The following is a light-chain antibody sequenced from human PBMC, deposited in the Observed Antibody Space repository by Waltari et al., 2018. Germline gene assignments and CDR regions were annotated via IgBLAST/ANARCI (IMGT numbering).Light chain of an antibody. CDR1: QSIITW. J-gene: IGKJ1*01. CDR3: QEYNSFPT. CDR2: KAS. V-gene: IGKV1-5*03. Sequence: DIQMTQSPSTLSVSVGDRVTITCRASQSIITWLAWYPQKPGKAPKVLIYKASNLQSGVPSRFSGSGSGTEFTLTISSLQPDDFGTYYCQEYNSFPTFGQGTKVEIK.